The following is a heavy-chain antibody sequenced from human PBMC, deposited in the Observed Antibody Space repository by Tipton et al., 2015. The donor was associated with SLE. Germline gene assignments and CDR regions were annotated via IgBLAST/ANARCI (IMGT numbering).Heavy chain of an antibody. V-gene: IGHV4-59*01. CDR1: GGSFSGYY. Sequence: TLSLTCAVYGGSFSGYYWSWIRQPPGKGLEWIGYIYYSGSTNYNPSLKSRVTISVDTSKNQFSLKLSSVTAADTAVYYCAREYYDFWSGSSGAFDIWGQGTMVTVSS. D-gene: IGHD3-3*01. J-gene: IGHJ3*02. CDR2: IYYSGST. CDR3: AREYYDFWSGSSGAFDI.